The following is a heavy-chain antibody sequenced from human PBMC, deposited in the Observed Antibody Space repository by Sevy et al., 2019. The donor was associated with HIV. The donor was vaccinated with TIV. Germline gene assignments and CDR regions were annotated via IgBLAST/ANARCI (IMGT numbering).Heavy chain of an antibody. D-gene: IGHD3-10*01. CDR1: GFTFSSYW. J-gene: IGHJ4*02. V-gene: IGHV3-7*01. Sequence: QLGGSLRLSCAASGFTFSSYWMSWVRQAPGKGLEWVANIKQDGSEKYYVDSVKGRFTISRENAKNSLYLQMNSLRAEDTAVYYCARDRVYYYGSGSYTYYFDYWGQGTLVTVSS. CDR2: IKQDGSEK. CDR3: ARDRVYYYGSGSYTYYFDY.